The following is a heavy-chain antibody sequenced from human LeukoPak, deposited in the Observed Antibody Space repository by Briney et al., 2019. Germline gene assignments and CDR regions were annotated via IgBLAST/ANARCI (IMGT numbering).Heavy chain of an antibody. V-gene: IGHV4-31*03. Sequence: PSETLSLTCTVSGGSISSGGYYWSWIRQHPGKGLEWIGYIYYSGSTYYNPSLKSRVIISVDTSKNQFSLKLSSVTAADTAVYYCATSSGSYVFDYWGQGTLVTVSS. J-gene: IGHJ4*02. CDR3: ATSSGSYVFDY. CDR1: GGSISSGGYY. D-gene: IGHD3-10*01. CDR2: IYYSGST.